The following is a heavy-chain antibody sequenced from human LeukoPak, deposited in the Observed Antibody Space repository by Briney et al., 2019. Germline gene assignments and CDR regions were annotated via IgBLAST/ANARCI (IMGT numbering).Heavy chain of an antibody. D-gene: IGHD3-10*01. CDR2: ISSSSSYI. V-gene: IGHV3-21*01. Sequence: GGSLRLSCAASGFTFSSYSMNWVRQAPGKGLEWVSSISSSSSYIYYADSVKGLFTISRDNAKNSLYLQMNSLRAEDTAVYYCARVLSYYGSGSYPARYYYYGMDVWGKGTTVTVSS. CDR1: GFTFSSYS. J-gene: IGHJ6*04. CDR3: ARVLSYYGSGSYPARYYYYGMDV.